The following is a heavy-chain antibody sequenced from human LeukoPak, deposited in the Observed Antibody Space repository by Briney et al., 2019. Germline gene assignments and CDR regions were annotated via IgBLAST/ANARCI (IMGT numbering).Heavy chain of an antibody. CDR3: ARGILTGLDYFDY. CDR2: VHCSGST. J-gene: IGHJ4*02. V-gene: IGHV4-61*01. D-gene: IGHD3-9*01. Sequence: PSQTLSLTCTVSGGSISSGSYYWSWIRQPPGKGLEWIGCVHCSGSTNYNPSLKSRVTISIDTPKNQLSLKMSSVTAADTAVYYCARGILTGLDYFDYWGEGTLVIVSS. CDR1: GGSISSGSYY.